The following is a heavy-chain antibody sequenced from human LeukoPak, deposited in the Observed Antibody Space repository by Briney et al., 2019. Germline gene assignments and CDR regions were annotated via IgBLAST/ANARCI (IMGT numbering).Heavy chain of an antibody. V-gene: IGHV3-21*06. Sequence: KSAGSLRLSCAASGFSFSTYSLNWCRQPPRKGLEWVSSISRNSRYIYYADSMRGRFTISRDNAKNSLYLQMNSLKPEDTAVYYCARVASSGWYFSRNKYYFDYWGQGTLVTVSS. CDR2: ISRNSRYI. CDR1: GFSFSTYS. CDR3: ARVASSGWYFSRNKYYFDY. J-gene: IGHJ4*02. D-gene: IGHD6-19*01.